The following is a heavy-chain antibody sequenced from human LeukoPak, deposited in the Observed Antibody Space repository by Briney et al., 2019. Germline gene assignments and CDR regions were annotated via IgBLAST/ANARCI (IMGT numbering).Heavy chain of an antibody. V-gene: IGHV3-23*01. CDR2: ISGSGGST. CDR3: ARAEVLLWFGESPGAEYFQH. J-gene: IGHJ1*01. Sequence: GGSLRLSCAASGFTFSSYGMSWVRQAPGKGLEWVSGISGSGGSTYYADSVKGRFTISRDNAKNSLYLQMNSLRAEDTAVYYCARAEVLLWFGESPGAEYFQHWGQGTLVTVSS. CDR1: GFTFSSYG. D-gene: IGHD3-10*01.